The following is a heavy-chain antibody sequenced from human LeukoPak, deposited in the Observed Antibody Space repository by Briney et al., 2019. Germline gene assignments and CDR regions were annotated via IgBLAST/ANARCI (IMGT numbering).Heavy chain of an antibody. Sequence: SGGSLRLSCAASGFTFSSYEMNWVRQAPGKGLEWVSYISSSGSTIYYADSVKGRFTISRDNAQNSLYLQMNILRAEDTAVYYCARAPGGSSYGLVDYWGQGTLVTVSS. CDR3: ARAPGGSSYGLVDY. V-gene: IGHV3-48*03. D-gene: IGHD5-18*01. CDR1: GFTFSSYE. CDR2: ISSSGSTI. J-gene: IGHJ4*02.